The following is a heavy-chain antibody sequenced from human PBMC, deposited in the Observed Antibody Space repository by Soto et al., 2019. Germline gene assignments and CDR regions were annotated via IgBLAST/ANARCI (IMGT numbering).Heavy chain of an antibody. Sequence: QVQLVESGGGVVQPGRSLRLSCAASGFTFSSYGMHWVRQAPGKGLEWVAVIWYDGSNKYYADSVKGRFTISRDNSKNTLYLQMNSRRAEDTAVYYCARNLRKGQYVYYGMDVWGQGTTVTVSS. CDR3: ARNLRKGQYVYYGMDV. J-gene: IGHJ6*02. D-gene: IGHD2-8*01. CDR2: IWYDGSNK. V-gene: IGHV3-33*01. CDR1: GFTFSSYG.